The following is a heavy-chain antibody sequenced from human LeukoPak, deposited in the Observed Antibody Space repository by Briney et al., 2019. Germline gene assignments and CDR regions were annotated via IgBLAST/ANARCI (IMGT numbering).Heavy chain of an antibody. Sequence: GGSLRLSCAAPGFTFSSYAMSWVRQAPGKGLEWVSAISGSGGSTYYADSVKGRFTISRDNSKNTLYLQMNSLRAEDTAVYYCAKSDTAVRYFDYWGQGTLVTVSS. V-gene: IGHV3-23*01. CDR2: ISGSGGST. J-gene: IGHJ4*02. CDR1: GFTFSSYA. CDR3: AKSDTAVRYFDY. D-gene: IGHD5-18*01.